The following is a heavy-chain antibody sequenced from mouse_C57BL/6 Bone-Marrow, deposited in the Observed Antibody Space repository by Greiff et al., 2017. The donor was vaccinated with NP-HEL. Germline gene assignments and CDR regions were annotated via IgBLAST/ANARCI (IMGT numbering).Heavy chain of an antibody. CDR3: AKYYGSIWYFDV. CDR2: IYPGDGDT. D-gene: IGHD1-1*01. V-gene: IGHV1-82*01. CDR1: GYAFSSSW. J-gene: IGHJ1*03. Sequence: QVQLQPSGPELVKPGASVKISCKASGYAFSSSWMNWVKQRPGKGLEWIGRIYPGDGDTNYNGKFKGKATLTADKSSSTAYMQLSSLTSEDSAVYYCAKYYGSIWYFDVWGTGTTVTVSS.